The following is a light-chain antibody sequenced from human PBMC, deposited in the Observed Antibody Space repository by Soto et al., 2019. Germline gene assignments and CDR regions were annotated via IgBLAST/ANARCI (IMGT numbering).Light chain of an antibody. V-gene: IGLV2-23*02. CDR1: SSDVGSYNL. J-gene: IGLJ2*01. CDR3: CSYAGSSSSVRV. CDR2: EVS. Sequence: QSALTQPASVSGSPGQSITISCTGTSSDVGSYNLVSWYQQHPGKAPKLMIYEVSKRPSGVSNRFSGSKSGNTASLTISGLQAEDEADYYCCSYAGSSSSVRVFGGGTKLTVL.